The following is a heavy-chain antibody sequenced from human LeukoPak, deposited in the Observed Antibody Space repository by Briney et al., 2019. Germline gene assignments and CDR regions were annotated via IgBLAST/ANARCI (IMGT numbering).Heavy chain of an antibody. D-gene: IGHD6-13*01. CDR2: ISGSGAGT. J-gene: IGHJ4*02. Sequence: PGRSLRLSCAASGFTFSNYAMSWVRRAPGKGLEWVSGISGSGAGTYYADSVKGRFTISRDNSKSTLYLQMNSLRADDTAVYYCAKGPYSSSWFYFDNWGQGSLVTVSS. CDR1: GFTFSNYA. V-gene: IGHV3-23*01. CDR3: AKGPYSSSWFYFDN.